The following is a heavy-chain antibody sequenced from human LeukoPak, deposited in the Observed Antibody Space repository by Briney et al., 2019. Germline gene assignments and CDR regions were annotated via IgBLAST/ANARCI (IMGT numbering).Heavy chain of an antibody. CDR2: IIPMLDTA. CDR1: GGTFSSYA. D-gene: IGHD3-10*01. CDR3: TRPPAGFGESDEYYYLMDV. J-gene: IGHJ6*02. Sequence: GASVKVSCKASGGTFSSYAISWVRQAPGQGLEWMGRIIPMLDTANHAQKFQGRVTITADTSTNTVYLELSSLRSEDTAVYYCTRPPAGFGESDEYYYLMDVWGQGTTVTVSS. V-gene: IGHV1-69*04.